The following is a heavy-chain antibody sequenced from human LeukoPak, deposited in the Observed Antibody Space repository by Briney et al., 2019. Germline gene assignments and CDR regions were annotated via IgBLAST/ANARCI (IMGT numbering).Heavy chain of an antibody. D-gene: IGHD3-10*01. CDR1: GFTFSSYS. CDR3: AREFKTARGFDY. Sequence: PGGSLRLSCAASGFTFSSYSMNWVRQAPGKGLEWVANIKQDGSEKYYVDSVKGRFTISRDNAKNSLYLQMNSLRAEDTAVYYCAREFKTARGFDYWGQGTLVTVSS. CDR2: IKQDGSEK. J-gene: IGHJ4*02. V-gene: IGHV3-7*03.